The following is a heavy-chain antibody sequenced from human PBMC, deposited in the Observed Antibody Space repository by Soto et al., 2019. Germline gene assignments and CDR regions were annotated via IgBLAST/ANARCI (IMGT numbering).Heavy chain of an antibody. D-gene: IGHD2-2*01. CDR3: ARSSTSANYFDY. CDR1: GGSISSGGYY. Sequence: QVQLQESGRGLVKPSHTLSLTCTVSGGSISSGGYYWSWIRQHPGKGLEWIGYIYYSGSTYYNPSLKSRVTISVDTSKNQFSLKLSSVTAADTAVYYCARSSTSANYFDYWGQGTLVTVSS. CDR2: IYYSGST. V-gene: IGHV4-31*03. J-gene: IGHJ4*02.